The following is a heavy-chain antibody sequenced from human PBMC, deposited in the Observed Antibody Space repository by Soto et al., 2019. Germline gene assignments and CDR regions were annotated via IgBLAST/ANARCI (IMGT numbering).Heavy chain of an antibody. V-gene: IGHV1-69*02. CDR1: GRTFSSYS. Sequence: QVQLVQSGAEVKKPGSSVKVSCEASGRTFSSYSIIWVRQAPGQGLEWMGRITPVLGIANYAQKFQGRVTXTXEXSPXTAYMDLSSLTFEDTAGYYCARGGAVAGDPNLQRYYYGMDVWGQGTTVTVSS. D-gene: IGHD6-19*01. J-gene: IGHJ6*02. CDR2: ITPVLGIA. CDR3: ARGGAVAGDPNLQRYYYGMDV.